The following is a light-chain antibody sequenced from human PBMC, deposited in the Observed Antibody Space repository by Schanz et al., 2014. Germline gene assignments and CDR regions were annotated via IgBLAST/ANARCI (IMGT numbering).Light chain of an antibody. V-gene: IGLV2-8*01. CDR1: SSDVGAYNY. J-gene: IGLJ1*01. CDR2: DVT. Sequence: QSALTQPPSASGSPGQSVTISCTGTSSDVGAYNYVSWYQQHPGKAPKLIISDVTRRPSGVPDRFSGSKSDNTASLTVSGLQVEDEADYYCSSYRRTATVAVFGTGTKLTVL. CDR3: SSYRRTATVAV.